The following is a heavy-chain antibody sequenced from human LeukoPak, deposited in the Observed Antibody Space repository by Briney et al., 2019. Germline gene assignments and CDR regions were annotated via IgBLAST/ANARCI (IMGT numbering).Heavy chain of an antibody. D-gene: IGHD3-9*01. CDR3: ARFPRHYDILTGYYSDY. CDR2: IYTSGST. V-gene: IGHV4-4*07. CDR1: GGFISSYY. J-gene: IGHJ4*02. Sequence: SETLSLTCTVSGGFISSYYWSWIRQPAGKGLEWIGRIYTSGSTNYNPSLKSRVTMSVDTSKNQFSLKLSSVTAADTAVYYCARFPRHYDILTGYYSDYWGQGTLVTVSS.